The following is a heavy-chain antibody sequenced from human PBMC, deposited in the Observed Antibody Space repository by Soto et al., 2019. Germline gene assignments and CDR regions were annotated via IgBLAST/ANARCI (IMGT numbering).Heavy chain of an antibody. V-gene: IGHV1-69*01. J-gene: IGHJ6*02. CDR2: IITNFEP. Sequence: QVQLVQSGAEVKKPASSVKVSCKASGGIFSSFVISWVRQAPGQGLEWMGGIITNFEPNYAQKFSGRLTITADGSTATNSMELSSLRSEDTDVYYCARDLGLYVNAGMVSEYFGMDVWGPGTTVSVSS. CDR3: ARDLGLYVNAGMVSEYFGMDV. CDR1: GGIFSSFV. D-gene: IGHD5-18*01.